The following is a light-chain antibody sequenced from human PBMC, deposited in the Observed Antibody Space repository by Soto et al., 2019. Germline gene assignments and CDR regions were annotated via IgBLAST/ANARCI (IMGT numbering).Light chain of an antibody. CDR2: AAS. CDR1: QGISTY. CDR3: QNYNGAPWT. Sequence: IQMTQSPSSLSASVGDRVTITCRASQGISTYLVWYQQKPGTVPKLLIFAASTLHSGVPSRFSGSGSGTDFTLTISSLQHEDVATYYCQNYNGAPWTFGQGTKVDIK. J-gene: IGKJ1*01. V-gene: IGKV1-27*01.